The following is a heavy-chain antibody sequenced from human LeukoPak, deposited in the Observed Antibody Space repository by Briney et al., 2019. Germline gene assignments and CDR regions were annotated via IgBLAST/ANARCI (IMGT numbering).Heavy chain of an antibody. Sequence: PGGSLRLSCAASGFTFSSYWMSWVRQAPGKGLEWVANIKQDGSEKYYLDSVNGRFTISRDNAKNSLYLQMNGLRAEDTAVYYCARGQTTVTNWGQGTLVTVSS. CDR3: ARGQTTVTN. CDR1: GFTFSSYW. J-gene: IGHJ4*02. D-gene: IGHD4-17*01. CDR2: IKQDGSEK. V-gene: IGHV3-7*03.